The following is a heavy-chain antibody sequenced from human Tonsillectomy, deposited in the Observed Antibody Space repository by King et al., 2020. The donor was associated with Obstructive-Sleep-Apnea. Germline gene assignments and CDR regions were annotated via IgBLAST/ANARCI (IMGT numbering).Heavy chain of an antibody. CDR1: GGSIGDYY. CDR2: IYYSGTT. CDR3: ASLVGASYTFDC. V-gene: IGHV4-59*08. Sequence: QLQESGPGLVKPSETLSLTCTVSGGSIGDYYWSWVRQPPGKGLEWIGYIYYSGTTKYNPSLKSRVTISVDTSKNKFSLKRRSVTAADTAVYYCASLVGASYTFDCWGQGTLVTVSP. J-gene: IGHJ4*02. D-gene: IGHD1-26*01.